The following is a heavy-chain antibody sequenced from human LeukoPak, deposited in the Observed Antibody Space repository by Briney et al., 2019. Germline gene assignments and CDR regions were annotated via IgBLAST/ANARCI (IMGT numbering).Heavy chain of an antibody. D-gene: IGHD3-22*01. CDR3: AREGYFDRSGYSNFDS. CDR2: IRSYGNDK. J-gene: IGHJ4*02. CDR1: GFTFRAFS. V-gene: IGHV3-30*02. Sequence: GGSLRLSCAASGFTFRAFSMSWVRQAPGQGLEWVSFIRSYGNDKFYADSVKGRFTISRDISKNILYLQMNILRAEDTALYYCAREGYFDRSGYSNFDSGGQGTLVTVSS.